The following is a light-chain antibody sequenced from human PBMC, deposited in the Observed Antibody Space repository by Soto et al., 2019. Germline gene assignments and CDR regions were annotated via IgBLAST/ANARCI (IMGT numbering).Light chain of an antibody. V-gene: IGLV2-18*02. CDR3: NSYTSSNTYV. Sequence: QSALTQPPSVSGSPGQSVTISCTGTSSDVGSYNCVSWYQQPPGTAPKLMIYEVSNRPSGVSDRFSGSKSGNTASLTISGLQPEDEADYYCNSYTSSNTYVFGTGTKLTVL. CDR1: SSDVGSYNC. J-gene: IGLJ1*01. CDR2: EVS.